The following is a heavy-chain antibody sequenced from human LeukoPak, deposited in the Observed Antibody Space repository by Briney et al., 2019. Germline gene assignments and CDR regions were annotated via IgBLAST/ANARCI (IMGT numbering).Heavy chain of an antibody. CDR1: GYYISSGYY. CDR3: ARAGYDWNYDH. CDR2: IDHSGST. V-gene: IGHV4-38-2*02. J-gene: IGHJ4*02. D-gene: IGHD5-12*01. Sequence: SETLSLTCTASGYYISSGYYWGWIWQPPGKGLEWIGNIDHSGSTYYNPSLKSRVTISADTSKNQFSLKLSSVTAADTAVYYCARAGYDWNYDHWGQGTLVTVSS.